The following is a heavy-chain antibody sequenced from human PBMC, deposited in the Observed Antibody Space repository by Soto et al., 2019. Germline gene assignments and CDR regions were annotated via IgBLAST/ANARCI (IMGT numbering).Heavy chain of an antibody. CDR2: ISYAGNNI. CDR3: AEDQSSIFRSGSRMDV. J-gene: IGHJ6*02. D-gene: IGHD3-3*01. CDR1: GFTFRNFV. Sequence: LRLSCAASGFTFRNFVMHWVRQAPGKGLEWVAVISYAGNNIYYADSVKGRFTISRDNSGNTLYLEMSSLRGEDTAVYYCAEDQSSIFRSGSRMDVWGQGTTVTVSS. V-gene: IGHV3-30*18.